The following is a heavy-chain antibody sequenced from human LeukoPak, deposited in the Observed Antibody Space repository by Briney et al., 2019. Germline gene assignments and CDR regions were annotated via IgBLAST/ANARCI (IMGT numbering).Heavy chain of an antibody. J-gene: IGHJ5*02. CDR3: ARDLRSSGWYGVDP. CDR1: GGSISSGGYS. D-gene: IGHD6-19*01. Sequence: PSETLSLTCAVSGGSISSGGYSWSWIRQPPGKGLEWIGYLYYTGSTYYNPSLKSRVTISLDTSKNQFSLKLTSVTAADTAVYYCARDLRSSGWYGVDPWGQGTLVTVSS. V-gene: IGHV4-30-4*07. CDR2: LYYTGST.